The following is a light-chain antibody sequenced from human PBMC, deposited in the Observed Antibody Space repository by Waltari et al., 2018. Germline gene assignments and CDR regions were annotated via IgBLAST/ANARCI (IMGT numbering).Light chain of an antibody. J-gene: IGLJ3*02. CDR3: QTGGHGTWV. Sequence: QLVLTQSPSASASLGASVKLTCTLSSGHSSNVVAWHQQRPEKGPRYLMKVNSDGSHSKGDGIPHRFSGSSSGAERYLTISNLQSEDEADYYCQTGGHGTWVFGGGTKLTVL. CDR1: SGHSSNV. CDR2: VNSDGSH. V-gene: IGLV4-69*01.